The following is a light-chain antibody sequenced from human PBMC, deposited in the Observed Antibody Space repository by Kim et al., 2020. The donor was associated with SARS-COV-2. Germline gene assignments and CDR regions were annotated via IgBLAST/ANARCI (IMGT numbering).Light chain of an antibody. J-gene: IGKJ2*01. CDR2: DAS. Sequence: SPGERATLSGRASQSVSSYLAWYQQKPGQAPRLLIYDASNRATGIPARFSGSGSGTDFTLTISSLEPEDCAVYYCQQRSNWPPMYTFGQGTKLEI. V-gene: IGKV3-11*01. CDR3: QQRSNWPPMYT. CDR1: QSVSSY.